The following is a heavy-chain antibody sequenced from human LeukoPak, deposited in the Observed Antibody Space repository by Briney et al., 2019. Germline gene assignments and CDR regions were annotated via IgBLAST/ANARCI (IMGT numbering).Heavy chain of an antibody. J-gene: IGHJ4*02. CDR3: AKDQGSNYFDY. V-gene: IGHV3-74*01. D-gene: IGHD2-15*01. CDR2: ITNDGSST. CDR1: GLTFSSHW. Sequence: GGSLRLSCAASGLTFSSHWMHWVRQAPGKGLVWVSRITNDGSSTTYADSVKGRFTISRDNSKNTLYLQMNSLRAEDTAVYYCAKDQGSNYFDYWGQGTLVTVSS.